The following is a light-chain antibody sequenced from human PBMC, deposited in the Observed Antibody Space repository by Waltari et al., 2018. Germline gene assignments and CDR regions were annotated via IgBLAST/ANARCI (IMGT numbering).Light chain of an antibody. V-gene: IGKV3-15*01. Sequence: VMTQSPATLSVSPGESATLSCRASQSISDNLAWYQQKRGQAPRLLSYGASTRATGIPARFTGSGSGTDFTLTISSLQSEDSEVYYCQQYNRWPPITFGQGTRLEI. CDR1: QSISDN. CDR3: QQYNRWPPIT. CDR2: GAS. J-gene: IGKJ5*01.